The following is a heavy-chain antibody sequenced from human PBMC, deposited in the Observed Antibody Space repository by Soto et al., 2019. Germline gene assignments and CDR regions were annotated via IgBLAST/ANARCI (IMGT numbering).Heavy chain of an antibody. CDR3: ARRGTAMAPFDY. Sequence: GASVKVSCKASGGTFSSYAISWVRQAPGQGLEWMGGIIPIFGTANYAQKFQGRVTITADESTSTAYMELSSLRSEDTAVYYCARRGTAMAPFDYWGQGTLVTVYS. CDR1: GGTFSSYA. CDR2: IIPIFGTA. D-gene: IGHD5-18*01. V-gene: IGHV1-69*13. J-gene: IGHJ4*02.